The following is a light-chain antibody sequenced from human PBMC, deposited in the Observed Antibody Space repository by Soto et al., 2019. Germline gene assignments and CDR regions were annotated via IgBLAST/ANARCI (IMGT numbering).Light chain of an antibody. V-gene: IGKV3-15*01. J-gene: IGKJ5*01. Sequence: TQSPGTLSLSPGERATLSFRAIQSVTIGYLAWFQQKPGQAPRLLIYDASTRATVIPARFSGSGSGTEFTLTISSLQSEDFAVYYCQQYNDWPPITFGQGTRLEIK. CDR2: DAS. CDR3: QQYNDWPPIT. CDR1: QSVTIGY.